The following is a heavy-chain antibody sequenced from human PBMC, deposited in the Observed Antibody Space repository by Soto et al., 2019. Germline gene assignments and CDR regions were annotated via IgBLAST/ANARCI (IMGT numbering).Heavy chain of an antibody. CDR3: AKLEKKAVVVVPAAFDY. D-gene: IGHD2-2*01. V-gene: IGHV3-23*01. J-gene: IGHJ4*02. CDR1: GFTFSSYA. CDR2: ISGSGGST. Sequence: PGGSLRLSCAASGFTFSSYAMSWVRQAPGKGLEWVSAISGSGGSTYYADSVKGRFTISRDNSRNTLYLQMNSLRAEDTAVYYCAKLEKKAVVVVPAAFDYSGQGTLVTVSS.